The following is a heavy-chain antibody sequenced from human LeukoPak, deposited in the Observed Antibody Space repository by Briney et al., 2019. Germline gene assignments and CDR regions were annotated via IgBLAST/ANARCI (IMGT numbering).Heavy chain of an antibody. V-gene: IGHV4-39*01. CDR2: IYYSGSA. CDR3: ARLANYHYYYMDV. Sequence: SETLSLTCTVSGDSISSRTYYWGWIRQPPGKGLEWIGSIYYSGSAYYNPSLKSRVTISVDTSKNQFSLKLDSVTAADTAVYYCARLANYHYYYMDVWGKGTTVTISS. J-gene: IGHJ6*03. CDR1: GDSISSRTYY.